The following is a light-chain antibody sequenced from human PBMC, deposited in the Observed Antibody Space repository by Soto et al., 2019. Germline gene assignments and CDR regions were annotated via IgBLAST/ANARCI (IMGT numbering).Light chain of an antibody. CDR1: QSVSSY. Sequence: EIVLTQSPATLSLXPGXRATLSCRASQSVSSYLAWYQQKPGQAPRLLIYDASNRATGIPARFSGSGSGTDFTLTISSLEPEDFAVYYCQQRSNWITFGQGTRLEIK. J-gene: IGKJ5*01. V-gene: IGKV3-11*01. CDR2: DAS. CDR3: QQRSNWIT.